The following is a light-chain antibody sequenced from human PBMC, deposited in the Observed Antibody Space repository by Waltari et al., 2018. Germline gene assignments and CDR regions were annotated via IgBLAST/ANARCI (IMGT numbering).Light chain of an antibody. CDR1: SNNVGNQG. J-gene: IGLJ1*01. CDR2: RNN. Sequence: QAGLTQPPSVSKGLRQTATLTSTGNSNNVGNQGALWLQQHQGRPPKRLSYRNNNRPSGISERFSASRSGNTASLTITGLQPEDEADYYCATWDISLNSHVFGTGTKVTVL. CDR3: ATWDISLNSHV. V-gene: IGLV10-54*04.